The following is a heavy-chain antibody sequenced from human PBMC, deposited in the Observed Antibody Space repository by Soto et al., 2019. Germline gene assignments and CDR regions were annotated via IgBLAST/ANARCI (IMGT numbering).Heavy chain of an antibody. CDR2: MSGSSSTT. Sequence: EVRLLESGGGLVKPGGSLRLSCATSGLTFSNYAMSWVRQAPGGGLEWVSSMSGSSSTTYYADSVKGRFTISRDRPKNPLYLQMSSLRAEDTALYYCAKNQERELPRVIDFWGQGTLVTVSS. D-gene: IGHD1-7*01. V-gene: IGHV3-23*01. CDR1: GLTFSNYA. J-gene: IGHJ4*02. CDR3: AKNQERELPRVIDF.